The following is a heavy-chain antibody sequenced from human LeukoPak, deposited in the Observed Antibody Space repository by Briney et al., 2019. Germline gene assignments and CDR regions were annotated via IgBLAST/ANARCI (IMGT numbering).Heavy chain of an antibody. V-gene: IGHV4-59*01. CDR2: IYYSGST. CDR1: GGSISSYY. CDR3: ARVRWFGDLYYFDY. D-gene: IGHD3-10*01. J-gene: IGHJ4*02. Sequence: SETLSLTCTVSGGSISSYYWSWIRQPPGKGLEWIGYIYYSGSTNYNPSLKSRVTISVDTSKNQFSLKLSSVTAADTAVYYCARVRWFGDLYYFDYWGQGTLVTVSS.